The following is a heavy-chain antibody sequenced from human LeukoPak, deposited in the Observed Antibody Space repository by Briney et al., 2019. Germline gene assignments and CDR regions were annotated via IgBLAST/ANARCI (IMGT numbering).Heavy chain of an antibody. CDR1: GFTFSAYA. CDR3: AKYTPANYYGSGSLFDY. J-gene: IGHJ4*02. Sequence: PGGSLRLSCAASGFTFSAYAMSWVRQAPGKGLEWASAITGSGDDTYYADSVKGRFTISRDSSRNTLYLQMNSLRAEDTAVYYCAKYTPANYYGSGSLFDYWGQGALVTVSS. CDR2: ITGSGDDT. D-gene: IGHD3-10*01. V-gene: IGHV3-23*01.